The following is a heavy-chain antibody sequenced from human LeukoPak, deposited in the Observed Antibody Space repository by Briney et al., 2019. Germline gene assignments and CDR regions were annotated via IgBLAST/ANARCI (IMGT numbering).Heavy chain of an antibody. CDR2: VSGSGGTI. CDR3: ARGGSYPWCSYYYYMDV. CDR1: GFTFSDYY. J-gene: IGHJ6*03. D-gene: IGHD1-26*01. Sequence: PGGSLRLSCAASGFTFSDYYMSWIRHAQGKWLGWVSYVSGSGGTIYDADSVKGRFTISKDNTKNSLYLQMNSLRAEDTAVHYCARGGSYPWCSYYYYMDVWGKGTTVTVSS. V-gene: IGHV3-11*04.